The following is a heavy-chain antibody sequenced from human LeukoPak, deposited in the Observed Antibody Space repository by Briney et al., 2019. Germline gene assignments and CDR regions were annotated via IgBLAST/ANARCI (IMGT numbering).Heavy chain of an antibody. J-gene: IGHJ5*02. CDR2: MNPNSGNT. CDR3: VRHLTMIRAFDP. Sequence: ASVKVSCKASGYTFTSYGISWVRQAPGQGLEWMGWMNPNSGNTDFAQKFQGRVTITRSTSISTAYMELSSLRSEDTAVYYCVRHLTMIRAFDPWGQGTLVTVSS. V-gene: IGHV1-8*03. CDR1: GYTFTSYG. D-gene: IGHD3-10*01.